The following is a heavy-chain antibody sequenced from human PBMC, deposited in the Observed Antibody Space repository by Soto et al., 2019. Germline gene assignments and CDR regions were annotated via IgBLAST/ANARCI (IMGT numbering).Heavy chain of an antibody. CDR2: ISGSGGST. Sequence: EVQLLESGGGLVQPGGSLRLSCAAAGFTVSSYAMSWVRQAPGKGLEWVSSISGSGGSTYYADSVKGRFTISRDNSKNTLYLKMNSLRAEDTAVYYCAKTLSGTTGTFDYWGQGTLVTVSS. CDR3: AKTLSGTTGTFDY. CDR1: GFTVSSYA. D-gene: IGHD1-7*01. J-gene: IGHJ4*02. V-gene: IGHV3-23*01.